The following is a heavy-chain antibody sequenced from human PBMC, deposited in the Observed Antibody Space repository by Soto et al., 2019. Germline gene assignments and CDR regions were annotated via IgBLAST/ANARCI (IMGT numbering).Heavy chain of an antibody. CDR2: IKSKTDGVTP. V-gene: IGHV3-15*07. D-gene: IGHD2-15*01. CDR3: TTAPVASFDY. J-gene: IGHJ4*02. CDR1: GFTFSNAW. Sequence: GGSLRLSCAASGFTFSNAWMNWVRQAPGKGLEWVCRIKSKTDGVTPDYAAPVKGRFTISRDDSKNKLYLQMNSLKTEDTAVYYCTTAPVASFDYWGKGTLVTVSS.